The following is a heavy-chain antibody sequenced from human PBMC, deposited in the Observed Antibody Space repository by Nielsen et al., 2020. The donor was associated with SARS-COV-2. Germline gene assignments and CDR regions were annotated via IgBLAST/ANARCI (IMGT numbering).Heavy chain of an antibody. CDR2: IYPGDSDT. J-gene: IGHJ4*02. Sequence: GESLKISCQGFGYSFTNYWIAWVRQMPGRGLEWMGTIYPGDSDTRYSPSFQGQVTFSADKSISTAYLQWSSLKASDTAIYYCARLYTSAWGNFDSWGQGTLVTVPS. V-gene: IGHV5-51*01. CDR3: ARLYTSAWGNFDS. D-gene: IGHD6-19*01. CDR1: GYSFTNYW.